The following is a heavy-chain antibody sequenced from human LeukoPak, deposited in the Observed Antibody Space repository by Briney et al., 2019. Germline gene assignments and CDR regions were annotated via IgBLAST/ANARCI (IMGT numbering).Heavy chain of an antibody. V-gene: IGHV3-23*01. D-gene: IGHD3-22*01. CDR1: GFTFSSYA. Sequence: PGASLRLSCAASGFTFSSYAMSWVRQAPGKGLEWVSAISGSGGSTYYADSVEGRFTISRDNSKNTLYLQMNSLRAEDTAVYYCAKDRRKYYYDSSGYFLFDYWGQGTLVTVSS. CDR3: AKDRRKYYYDSSGYFLFDY. J-gene: IGHJ4*02. CDR2: ISGSGGST.